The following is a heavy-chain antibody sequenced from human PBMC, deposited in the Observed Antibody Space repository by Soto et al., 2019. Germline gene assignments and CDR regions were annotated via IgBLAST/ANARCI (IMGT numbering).Heavy chain of an antibody. CDR1: GYTFTSYG. Sequence: QVQLVQSGAEVKMPGASVKVSCKASGYTFTSYGISWVRQAPGQGLEWMGWISAYNGNTNYAQKLQGRVTMTTDTSTSTAYMELRSLRSDDTAVYYCARDEYYDFWSGYGPYNWFDPWGQGTLVTVSS. CDR2: ISAYNGNT. V-gene: IGHV1-18*01. D-gene: IGHD3-3*01. J-gene: IGHJ5*02. CDR3: ARDEYYDFWSGYGPYNWFDP.